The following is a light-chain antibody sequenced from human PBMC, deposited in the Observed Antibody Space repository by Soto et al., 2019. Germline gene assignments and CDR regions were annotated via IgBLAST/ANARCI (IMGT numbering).Light chain of an antibody. CDR3: QQYGRSTRT. Sequence: EIVLTRSPGTLSLSPGERATLSCRASQSVNGNYLVWYQQKSGQAPRLLIYGASSRATGIPDRFSGSGSGTDFTLTISRLEPEDFAVYYCQQYGRSTRTFGQGTKVDIK. CDR2: GAS. V-gene: IGKV3-20*01. CDR1: QSVNGNY. J-gene: IGKJ1*01.